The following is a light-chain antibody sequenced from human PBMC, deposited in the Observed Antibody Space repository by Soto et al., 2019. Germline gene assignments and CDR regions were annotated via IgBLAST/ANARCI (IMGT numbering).Light chain of an antibody. J-gene: IGLJ1*01. CDR3: SSYTRTTTLIV. CDR2: QVT. Sequence: QSALTQPASVSGSPGQSITISCTGTIRDVGSYNYVSWYQLHPGKVPKLLIYQVTNRPSGVSNRFSGSKSGNTASLTISGLQADDEADYYCSSYTRTTTLIVFGTGTKLTVL. V-gene: IGLV2-14*03. CDR1: IRDVGSYNY.